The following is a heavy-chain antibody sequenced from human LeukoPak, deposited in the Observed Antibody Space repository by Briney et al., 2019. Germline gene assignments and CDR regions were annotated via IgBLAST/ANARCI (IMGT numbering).Heavy chain of an antibody. CDR1: GYTFTSYG. Sequence: GASVKVSCKASGYTFTSYGISWVRQAPGRGLEWMGWISAYNGDTNYAQKLQGRVSMTTDTSTNTAYMELRTLRSDDTAVYYCARDRLDGVSVAGTFDYWGQGTLVTVSS. CDR2: ISAYNGDT. V-gene: IGHV1-18*01. CDR3: ARDRLDGVSVAGTFDY. J-gene: IGHJ4*02. D-gene: IGHD6-19*01.